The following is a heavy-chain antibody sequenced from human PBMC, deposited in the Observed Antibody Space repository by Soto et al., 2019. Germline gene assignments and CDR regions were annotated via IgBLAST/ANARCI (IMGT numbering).Heavy chain of an antibody. V-gene: IGHV5-51*01. CDR3: AREEGFSSSFYYYED. CDR2: IYPGDHET. Sequence: PGESLKISCQSSGYTFSNFWIGWVRQLPGKGLEWMGIIYPGDHETRYSPSFHGKVTISADRSINTAYLQWNSLEASDTAFYFCAREEGFSSSFYYYEDWGQGTLVTVSS. CDR1: GYTFSNFW. J-gene: IGHJ4*02. D-gene: IGHD6-19*01.